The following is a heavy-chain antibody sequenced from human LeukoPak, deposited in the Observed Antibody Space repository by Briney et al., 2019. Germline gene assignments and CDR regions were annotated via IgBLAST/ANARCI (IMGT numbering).Heavy chain of an antibody. J-gene: IGHJ4*02. CDR2: IYASGNT. CDR1: GASISSYY. V-gene: IGHV4-4*07. Sequence: SETLSLTCTVSGASISSYYWSWIRQPAGKGLEWIGRIYASGNTNYNPSLKSRVTMSVDTSKHQFSLNMYSVTAADTAVYYCARATLGIDYWGQGILVTVSS. CDR3: ARATLGIDY. D-gene: IGHD1-26*01.